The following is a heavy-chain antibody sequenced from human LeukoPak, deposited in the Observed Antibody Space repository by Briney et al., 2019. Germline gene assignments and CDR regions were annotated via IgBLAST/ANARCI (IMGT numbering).Heavy chain of an antibody. CDR3: ATSLVVPAAISSV. Sequence: ASVKVSCKASGYTFTSYDINWVRQATGQGLEWMGWMNPNSGNTGYAQKFQGRVTITRNTSISTAYMELSSLRSEDAAVYYCATSLVVPAAISSVWGQGTLVTVSS. V-gene: IGHV1-8*03. D-gene: IGHD2-2*02. CDR2: MNPNSGNT. J-gene: IGHJ4*02. CDR1: GYTFTSYD.